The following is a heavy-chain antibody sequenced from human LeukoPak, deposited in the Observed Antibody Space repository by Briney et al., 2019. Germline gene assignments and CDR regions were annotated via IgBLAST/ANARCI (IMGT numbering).Heavy chain of an antibody. J-gene: IGHJ4*02. D-gene: IGHD6-13*01. CDR1: GFTFDDYA. V-gene: IGHV3-9*03. Sequence: GGSLRLSCAASGFTFDDYAMHWVRQAPGKGLEWVSGITWNSDNIEYADSVKGRFTISRDNAKNSLYLQMNSLRAEDMALYYCAKGIAAAIDYWGQGTLVTVSS. CDR2: ITWNSDNI. CDR3: AKGIAAAIDY.